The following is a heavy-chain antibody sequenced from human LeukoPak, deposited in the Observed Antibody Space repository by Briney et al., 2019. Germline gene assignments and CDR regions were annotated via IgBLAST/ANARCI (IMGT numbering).Heavy chain of an antibody. CDR1: GYTFTSYD. D-gene: IGHD6-19*01. CDR3: ARESSWSSGRPNDY. CDR2: MNPNSGNT. J-gene: IGHJ4*02. V-gene: IGHV1-8*01. Sequence: GASVKVSCKASGYTFTSYDINWVRQATGQGLEWMGWMNPNSGNTGYAQKFQGRVTMTRNTSISTAYMELSSLRSDDTAVYYCARESSWSSGRPNDYWGQGTLVTVSS.